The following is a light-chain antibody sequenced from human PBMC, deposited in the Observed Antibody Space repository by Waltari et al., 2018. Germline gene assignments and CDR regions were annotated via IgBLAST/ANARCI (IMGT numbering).Light chain of an antibody. CDR1: LGISDS. J-gene: IGKJ4*01. V-gene: IGKV1-17*03. CDR2: AAS. CDR3: QKYNSAPLT. Sequence: DIQMTQSPSAMSASVGETVTINCRASLGISDSLAWFQQNPGKVPKRLIFAASNLESGVPSRFSGARSGTEFTLTITSLQPEDVASYYCQKYNSAPLTFGGGTKVEIK.